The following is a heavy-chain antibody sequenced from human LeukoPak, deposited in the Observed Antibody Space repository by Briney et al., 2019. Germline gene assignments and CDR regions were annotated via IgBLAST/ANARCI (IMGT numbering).Heavy chain of an antibody. J-gene: IGHJ4*02. D-gene: IGHD3-10*01. CDR3: AGERGSFDD. Sequence: SETLSLTCTVSGGSISSSSYYWGWIRQPPGKGLEWIGSIYYSGSTYYNPSLKSRVTISVDTSKNQFSLKLTSVTAADTAVYYCAGERGSFDDWGQGTLVTVSS. CDR2: IYYSGST. V-gene: IGHV4-39*07. CDR1: GGSISSSSYY.